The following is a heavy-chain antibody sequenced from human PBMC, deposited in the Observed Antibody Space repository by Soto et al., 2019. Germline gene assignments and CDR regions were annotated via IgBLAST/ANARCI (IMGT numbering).Heavy chain of an antibody. CDR3: AREAAGRGFDY. V-gene: IGHV4-39*02. J-gene: IGHJ4*02. CDR1: GGSISSSSYY. D-gene: IGHD3-16*01. Sequence: QLQLQESGPGLVKPSETLSLTCTVSGGSISSSSYYWGWIRQPPGKGLEWIGSIYYSGSNYYNPSLRSRVTISVDTYKNQFSLKLSSVTAAGRAVYYCAREAAGRGFDYWGQGTLVTVSS. CDR2: IYYSGSN.